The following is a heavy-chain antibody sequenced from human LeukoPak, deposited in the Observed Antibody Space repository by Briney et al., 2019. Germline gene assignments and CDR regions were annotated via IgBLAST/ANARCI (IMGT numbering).Heavy chain of an antibody. CDR3: ARGVRIYSSSWTNWFDP. D-gene: IGHD6-13*01. Sequence: ASVKVSCKASGYTFTSYDINWVRQATGQGLEWMGWMNPNSGNTGYAQKFQGRVTMTRNTSISTAYMELSSLRSEDTAVYYCARGVRIYSSSWTNWFDPWGQGTLVTVSS. CDR1: GYTFTSYD. V-gene: IGHV1-8*01. J-gene: IGHJ5*02. CDR2: MNPNSGNT.